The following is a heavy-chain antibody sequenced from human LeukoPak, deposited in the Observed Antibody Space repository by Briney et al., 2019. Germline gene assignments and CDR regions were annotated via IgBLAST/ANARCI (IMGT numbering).Heavy chain of an antibody. CDR1: GFSFSTHW. V-gene: IGHV3-74*01. CDR3: ARERGDSSGRYFDY. D-gene: IGHD3-22*01. J-gene: IGHJ4*02. CDR2: ISGDGNIT. Sequence: GGSLRLSCAASGFSFSTHWMHWVRQAPGKGLVWVSRISGDGNITTYADSVKGRLTISRDNAKNTLYLQMNSLGAEDTAVYYCARERGDSSGRYFDYWGQGTLVTVSS.